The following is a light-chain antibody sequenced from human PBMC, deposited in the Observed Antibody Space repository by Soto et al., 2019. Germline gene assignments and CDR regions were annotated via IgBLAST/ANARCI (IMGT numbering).Light chain of an antibody. J-gene: IGLJ2*01. CDR2: RNN. CDR1: SSNIGSNY. Sequence: QSVLTQPPSASGTPGQRVTISCSGSSSNIGSNYVYWYQQLPGTAPKLLIYRNNQRPSGVPARFSGSNSGTSASLAISGLRSEEEADYYCAAWDDSLSGVVFGGGTKLTVL. V-gene: IGLV1-47*01. CDR3: AAWDDSLSGVV.